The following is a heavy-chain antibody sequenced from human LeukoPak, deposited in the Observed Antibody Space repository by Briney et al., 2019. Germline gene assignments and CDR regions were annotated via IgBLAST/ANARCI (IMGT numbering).Heavy chain of an antibody. Sequence: SETLSLTCAVYGGSFSGYYWSWIRQPPGKGLEWIGKINHSESTNYNPSLKSRVTISVDTSKNQFSLELSSVTAADTAVYYCARGPRGIHLPGLRFDYWGQGTLVTVSS. CDR1: GGSFSGYY. D-gene: IGHD4-17*01. V-gene: IGHV4-34*01. J-gene: IGHJ4*02. CDR3: ARGPRGIHLPGLRFDY. CDR2: INHSEST.